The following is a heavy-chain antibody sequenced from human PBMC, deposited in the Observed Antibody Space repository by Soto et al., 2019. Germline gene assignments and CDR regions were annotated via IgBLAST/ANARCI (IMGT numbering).Heavy chain of an antibody. CDR3: ARDHALGAPTLDL. Sequence: QLVESGGGLVQPGGSLRLSCAGSGLSLSRYWMSWVRQVPGKGLEWLANIKQDGSEKIYVDSVKGRFTISRDNAKNSVYLQMNSLRAEDTAFYYCARDHALGAPTLDLWGQGTLVTVSS. CDR1: GLSLSRYW. J-gene: IGHJ4*02. CDR2: IKQDGSEK. V-gene: IGHV3-7*01. D-gene: IGHD1-26*01.